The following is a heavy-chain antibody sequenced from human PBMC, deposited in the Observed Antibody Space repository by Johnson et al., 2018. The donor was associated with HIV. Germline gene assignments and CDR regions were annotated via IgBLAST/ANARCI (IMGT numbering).Heavy chain of an antibody. CDR2: IYSGDST. CDR1: GVTFSSYA. Sequence: VQLVESGGGLVQRGGSLRLSCAASGVTFSSYAMSWVRQAPGKGLEWVSVIYSGDSTYYADSVKGRFIISRDNSKHTLYLQMNSLRAEDTAVYYCARVIRLGAVRLRHAFDIWGQGTMVTVSS. V-gene: IGHV3-66*01. D-gene: IGHD4-17*01. J-gene: IGHJ3*02. CDR3: ARVIRLGAVRLRHAFDI.